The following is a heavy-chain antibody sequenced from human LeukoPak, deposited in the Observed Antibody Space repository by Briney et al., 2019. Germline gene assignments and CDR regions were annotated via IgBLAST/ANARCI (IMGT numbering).Heavy chain of an antibody. CDR1: GYTFTSYY. CDR2: INPSGGST. CDR3: ATTYGSGSYPSAAFDI. D-gene: IGHD3-10*01. Sequence: GASVKVSCKASGYTFTSYYMHWVRQAPGQGLEWMGIINPSGGSTSYAQKFQGRVTMTRDTSTSTVYMELSSLRSEDTAVYYCATTYGSGSYPSAAFDIWGQGTMVTVSS. V-gene: IGHV1-46*01. J-gene: IGHJ3*02.